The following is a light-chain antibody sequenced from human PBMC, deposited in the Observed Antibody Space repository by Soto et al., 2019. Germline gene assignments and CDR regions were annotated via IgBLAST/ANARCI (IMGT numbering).Light chain of an antibody. J-gene: IGKJ5*01. CDR2: GAS. V-gene: IGKV3D-15*01. CDR3: QQYHNWPPIT. CDR1: QSVSSN. Sequence: DIVLTQSPGTLSLSPGERATLSCRASQSVSSNYLAWYQQKPGQAPRLLIYGASTRATGIPARFSGSGSGTEFTLTISSLQSEDFAVYYCQQYHNWPPITFGQGTRLEIK.